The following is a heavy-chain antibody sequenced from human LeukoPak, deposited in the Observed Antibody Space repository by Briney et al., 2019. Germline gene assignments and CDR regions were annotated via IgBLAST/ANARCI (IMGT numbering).Heavy chain of an antibody. CDR1: GYTFTGYY. CDR2: INPNSGGT. Sequence: ASVTVSCKASGYTFTGYYMHWVRQAPGQGLEGMGWINPNSGGTNYAQKFQGRVTMTRDTSISTAYMELSRLRSDDTAVYYCARTYDSSGYYPSYYYYYYMDVWGKGTTVTVSS. CDR3: ARTYDSSGYYPSYYYYYYMDV. D-gene: IGHD3-22*01. J-gene: IGHJ6*03. V-gene: IGHV1-2*02.